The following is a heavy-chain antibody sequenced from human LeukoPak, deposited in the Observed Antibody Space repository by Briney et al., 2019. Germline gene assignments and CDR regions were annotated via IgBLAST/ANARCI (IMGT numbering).Heavy chain of an antibody. CDR3: ARGGQYVLHYDSSGYPPRGH. CDR2: INPNSGGT. V-gene: IGHV1-2*02. J-gene: IGHJ4*02. CDR1: GYTFTGYY. Sequence: GASVKVSCKASGYTFTGYYMHWVRQSPGQGLECMGWINPNSGGTNYAQKFQGRVTMTRDTSISTAYMELSRLRSDDTAVYYCARGGQYVLHYDSSGYPPRGHWGQGTLVTVSS. D-gene: IGHD3-22*01.